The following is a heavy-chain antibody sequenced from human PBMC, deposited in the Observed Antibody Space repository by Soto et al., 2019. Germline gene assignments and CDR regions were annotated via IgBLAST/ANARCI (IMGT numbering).Heavy chain of an antibody. V-gene: IGHV1-69*02. J-gene: IGHJ4*02. CDR3: VSKGYGSGSYHLLLYFDY. D-gene: IGHD3-10*01. Sequence: QVQLVQSGAEVKKPGSSVKVSCKASGGTFSSYTISWVRQAPGQGLEWMGRIIPILGIANYAQKFQGRVTITADKSTSTAYMELSSLRSEDTAVYYCVSKGYGSGSYHLLLYFDYWAREPWSPSPQ. CDR2: IIPILGIA. CDR1: GGTFSSYT.